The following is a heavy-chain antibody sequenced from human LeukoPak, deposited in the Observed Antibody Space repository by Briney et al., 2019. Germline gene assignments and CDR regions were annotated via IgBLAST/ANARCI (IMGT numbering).Heavy chain of an antibody. CDR2: INYSGNS. D-gene: IGHD2-2*02. CDR3: ARLDCISDTCYNY. CDR1: GDSTRTDY. J-gene: IGHJ4*02. V-gene: IGHV4-59*08. Sequence: SETLSLTCIVSGDSTRTDYWSWIRQSPGKGLEWIGYINYSGNSDYNPSLKSRVTISVDRSKKQVSLRMRSVTAADTAVYYCARLDCISDTCYNYWALGALVTVSS.